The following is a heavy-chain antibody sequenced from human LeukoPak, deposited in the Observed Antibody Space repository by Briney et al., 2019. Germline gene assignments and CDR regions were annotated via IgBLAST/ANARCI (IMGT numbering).Heavy chain of an antibody. CDR2: ISSSSSYI. CDR3: ARAATGAVAGHIDY. D-gene: IGHD6-19*01. V-gene: IGHV3-21*04. Sequence: GGSLRLSCAASGFTFSSYSMSWVRQAPGKGLEWVSSISSSSSYIYYADSVKGRFTISRDNAKNSLYLQMNSLRAEDTALYHCARAATGAVAGHIDYWGQGTLVTVSS. J-gene: IGHJ4*02. CDR1: GFTFSSYS.